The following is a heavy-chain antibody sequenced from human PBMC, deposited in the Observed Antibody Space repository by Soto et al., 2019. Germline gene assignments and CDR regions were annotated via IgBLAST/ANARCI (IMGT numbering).Heavy chain of an antibody. CDR3: AREAGITIFGVTDYYYYYMDV. V-gene: IGHV3-11*01. D-gene: IGHD3-3*01. CDR1: GFTFSDYY. Sequence: GGSLRLSCAASGFTFSDYYMSWIRRAPGKGLEWVSYISSSGSTIYYADSVKGRFTISRDNAKNSLYLQMNSLRAEDTAVYYCAREAGITIFGVTDYYYYYMDVWGKGTTVTVSS. J-gene: IGHJ6*03. CDR2: ISSSGSTI.